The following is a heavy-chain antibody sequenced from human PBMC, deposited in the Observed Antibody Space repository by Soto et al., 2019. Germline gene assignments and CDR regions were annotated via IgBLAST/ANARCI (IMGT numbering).Heavy chain of an antibody. CDR3: ARYDFWSGYPNS. J-gene: IGHJ4*02. Sequence: EVQLLESGGGLVQPGGSLRLSCAASGFTFSSYAMSWVRQAPGKGLEWVSAISGSGGSTYYADSVKGRFTISRDNSKNTLYLQMNSLRAEDTAVYYCARYDFWSGYPNSWGQRTLVTVSS. D-gene: IGHD3-3*01. CDR2: ISGSGGST. CDR1: GFTFSSYA. V-gene: IGHV3-23*01.